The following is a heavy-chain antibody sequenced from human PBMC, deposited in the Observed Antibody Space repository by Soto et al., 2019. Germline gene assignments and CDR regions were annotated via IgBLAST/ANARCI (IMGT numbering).Heavy chain of an antibody. CDR3: ARLGYYFDSTNSVGNY. Sequence: QVLLVESGGGVVQPGTSLRLSCAASGFMFNTYGMHWVRQAPGKGLEWVAGIWYDGRNKYYADSVKGRFTISRDNSKNTLFLQMNSLRAEDTAVYYCARLGYYFDSTNSVGNYWGQGTLVTVSS. J-gene: IGHJ4*02. V-gene: IGHV3-33*01. CDR1: GFMFNTYG. CDR2: IWYDGRNK. D-gene: IGHD3-22*01.